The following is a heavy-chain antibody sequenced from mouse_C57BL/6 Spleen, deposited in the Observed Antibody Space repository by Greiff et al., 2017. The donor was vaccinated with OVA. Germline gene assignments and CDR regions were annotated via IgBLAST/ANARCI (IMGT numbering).Heavy chain of an antibody. J-gene: IGHJ3*01. CDR3: TRGDYDSLFAY. CDR1: GYTFTDYE. V-gene: IGHV1-15*01. D-gene: IGHD2-4*01. CDR2: IDPETGGT. Sequence: VQLQQSGAELVRPGASVTLSCKASGYTFTDYEMHWVKQTPVHGLEWIGAIDPETGGTAYNQKFKGKAILTADKSSSTAYMELRSLTSEDSAVYYCTRGDYDSLFAYWGQGTLVTVSA.